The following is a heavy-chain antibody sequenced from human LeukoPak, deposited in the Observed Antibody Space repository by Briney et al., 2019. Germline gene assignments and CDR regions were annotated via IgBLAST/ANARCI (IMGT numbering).Heavy chain of an antibody. D-gene: IGHD6-19*01. V-gene: IGHV4-34*01. CDR1: GGSFSGYY. CDR3: ARGSGYSSGWYQRFDY. CDR2: INHSGST. Sequence: PSETLSLTCAVYGGSFSGYYWSWIRQPPGKGLEWIGEINHSGSTNYNPSLKSRVTISVDTSKNQFSLKLSSVTAADTAVYYCARGSGYSSGWYQRFDYWGQGTLVTVSS. J-gene: IGHJ4*02.